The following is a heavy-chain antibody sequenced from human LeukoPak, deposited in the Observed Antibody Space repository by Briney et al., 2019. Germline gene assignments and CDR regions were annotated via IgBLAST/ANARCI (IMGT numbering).Heavy chain of an antibody. CDR2: INPNSGGT. J-gene: IGHJ6*02. CDR1: GYTFTDYY. Sequence: ASVKVSCKASGYTFTDYYMHWVRQAPGQGLEWMGCINPNSGGTNFAQKFQGRVTMTTDTSISTAYMEVSRVRSDDTAVYYCARVRIGQQLDKYYYYAMDVWGQGTTVTVSS. D-gene: IGHD6-13*01. CDR3: ARVRIGQQLDKYYYYAMDV. V-gene: IGHV1-2*02.